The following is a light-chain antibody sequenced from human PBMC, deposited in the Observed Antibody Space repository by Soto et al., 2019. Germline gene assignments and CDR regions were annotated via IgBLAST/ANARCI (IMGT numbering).Light chain of an antibody. CDR3: QQYNNWPLWT. V-gene: IGKV3-15*01. CDR2: GAS. Sequence: EIVMTQSPATLSVSPGERATLSCRASQSVSSNLAWYQQKPGQAPRLLIYGASTRATGIPARVSGSGSGTEFTLTISSLQSEDFAVYYCQQYNNWPLWTFGQGTKVESK. J-gene: IGKJ1*01. CDR1: QSVSSN.